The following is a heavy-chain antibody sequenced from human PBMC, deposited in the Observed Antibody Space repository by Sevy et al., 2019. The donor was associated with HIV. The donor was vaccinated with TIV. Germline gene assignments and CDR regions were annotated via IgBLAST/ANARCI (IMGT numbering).Heavy chain of an antibody. Sequence: GGSLRLSCAASGFTFSSYGMHWVRQAPGKGLEWVAVISYDGSNKYYADSVKGRLTISSDNSKNTLYLEMNSLRAEDTAVYYCAKDLTMAPGQFDYWGQGTLVTVSS. CDR1: GFTFSSYG. D-gene: IGHD3-10*01. CDR2: ISYDGSNK. CDR3: AKDLTMAPGQFDY. V-gene: IGHV3-30*18. J-gene: IGHJ4*02.